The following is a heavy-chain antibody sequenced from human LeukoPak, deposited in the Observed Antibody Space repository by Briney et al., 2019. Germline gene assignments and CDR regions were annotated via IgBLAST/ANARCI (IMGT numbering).Heavy chain of an antibody. J-gene: IGHJ6*03. CDR1: GYTFT. V-gene: IGHV1-46*01. CDR3: ARSSGRSPNREYMDV. D-gene: IGHD1-14*01. CDR2: INPSGGST. Sequence: ASVKVSCKASGYTFTIHWVRQAPGQGLEWMGIINPSGGSTSYAQKFQGRVTMTRDTSTSTVYMELSSLRSEDTAVYYCARSSGRSPNREYMDVWGKGTTVTVSS.